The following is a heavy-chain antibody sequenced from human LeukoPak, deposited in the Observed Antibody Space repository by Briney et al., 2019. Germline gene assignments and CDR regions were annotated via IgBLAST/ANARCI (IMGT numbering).Heavy chain of an antibody. J-gene: IGHJ5*02. Sequence: GGSLRLSCAASGFTFSDYYMSWVRQAPGKGLEWVSYISSSSSYTNYADSVKGRFTISRDNAKHSLYLQMNSLRAEDTAVYHCARDVGSRSGSSSFDPWGQGTLVTVSS. V-gene: IGHV3-11*06. CDR3: ARDVGSRSGSSSFDP. D-gene: IGHD3-10*01. CDR2: ISSSSSYT. CDR1: GFTFSDYY.